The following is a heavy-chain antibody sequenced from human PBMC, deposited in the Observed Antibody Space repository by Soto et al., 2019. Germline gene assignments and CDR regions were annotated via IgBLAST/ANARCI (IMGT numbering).Heavy chain of an antibody. CDR2: ISYDGSNK. V-gene: IGHV3-30-3*01. Sequence: GGSLRLSCAASGFTFSSYAMHWVRQAPGKGLEWVAVISYDGSNKYYADSVKGRFTISRDNSKNTLYLQMNSLRAEDTAVYYCAREPVAAAGLTFDYWSQGTLVTVSS. CDR3: AREPVAAAGLTFDY. CDR1: GFTFSSYA. J-gene: IGHJ4*02. D-gene: IGHD6-13*01.